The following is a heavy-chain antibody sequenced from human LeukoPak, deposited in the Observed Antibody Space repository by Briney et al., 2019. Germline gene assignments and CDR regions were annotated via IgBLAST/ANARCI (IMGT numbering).Heavy chain of an antibody. V-gene: IGHV3-43*02. CDR1: GFTFDDHA. CDR2: ISGDGERT. D-gene: IGHD3/OR15-3a*01. Sequence: GGSLRLSCAASGFTFDDHAMHWVRQVPGKGPEWVSLISGDGERTFYADSVKGRFTISRDNSKNSLHLQMNSMKTEDTAMYYCARDDGNAIVILGEITDYWGQGTLVTVSS. J-gene: IGHJ4*02. CDR3: ARDDGNAIVILGEITDY.